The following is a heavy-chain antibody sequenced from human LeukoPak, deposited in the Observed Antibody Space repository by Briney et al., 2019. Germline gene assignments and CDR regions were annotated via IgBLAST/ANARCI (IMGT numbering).Heavy chain of an antibody. V-gene: IGHV3-23*01. CDR2: ITSTGGTT. D-gene: IGHD3-22*01. CDR1: GFTFNNYA. J-gene: IGHJ1*01. CDR3: AKDAYYFVTSDYP. Sequence: GGSLRLSCAASGFTFNNYAMSWVRQAPGKGLEWVSGITSTGGTTYYADSVRGRFTISRDNFDNTLHLQMDSLRAEDTALYYCAKDAYYFVTSDYPWGQGTLVTVS.